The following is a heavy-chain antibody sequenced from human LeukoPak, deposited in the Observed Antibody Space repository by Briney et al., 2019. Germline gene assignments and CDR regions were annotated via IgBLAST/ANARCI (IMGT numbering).Heavy chain of an antibody. J-gene: IGHJ4*02. V-gene: IGHV1-18*01. CDR3: ARDSSYSSGWDGIDY. CDR1: GYTFTSYG. D-gene: IGHD6-19*01. Sequence: GASVKVSCKASGYTFTSYGISWVRQAPGQGLEWMGWISAYNGNTNYAQKLQGRVTMTTDTSTSTAYMELRSLRSDDTAVYYCARDSSYSSGWDGIDYWGQGTLVTVSS. CDR2: ISAYNGNT.